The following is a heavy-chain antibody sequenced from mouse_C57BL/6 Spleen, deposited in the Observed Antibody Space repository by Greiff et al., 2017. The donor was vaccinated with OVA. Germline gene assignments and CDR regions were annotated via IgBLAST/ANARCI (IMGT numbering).Heavy chain of an antibody. J-gene: IGHJ2*01. CDR3: ARDRLGRLDY. V-gene: IGHV5-4*01. CDR1: GFTFSSYA. Sequence: EVKVEESGGGLVKPGGSLKLSCAASGFTFSSYAMSWVRQTPEKRLEWVATISDGGSYTYYPDNVKGRFTISRDNAKNNLYLQMSHLKSEDTAMYYCARDRLGRLDYWGQGTTLTVSS. D-gene: IGHD4-1*01. CDR2: ISDGGSYT.